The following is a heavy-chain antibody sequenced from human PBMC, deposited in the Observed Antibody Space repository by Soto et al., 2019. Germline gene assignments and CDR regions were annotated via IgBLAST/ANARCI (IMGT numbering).Heavy chain of an antibody. Sequence: SETLSLTCTVSGGSISSSGYYWSWIRQHPGKGLEWIGYIYYSGSTYYNPSLKSRVTISVDTSKNQFSLQLSSVTPADTAVYYCARALPPVITFDYWRRVTRVVVGS. J-gene: IGHJ4*02. D-gene: IGHD3-22*01. CDR1: GGSISSSGYY. V-gene: IGHV4-31*03. CDR2: IYYSGST. CDR3: ARALPPVITFDY.